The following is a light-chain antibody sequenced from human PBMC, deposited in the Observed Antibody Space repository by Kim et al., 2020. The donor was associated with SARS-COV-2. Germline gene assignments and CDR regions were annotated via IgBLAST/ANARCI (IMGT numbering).Light chain of an antibody. CDR2: DAS. CDR1: QSVGSY. CDR3: QQRNSWPRT. Sequence: EIVLTQSPATLSLSPGESATLSCRASQSVGSYLAWYQQKPGQAPRVLIYDASNRFTGIPARFSGSGSGKDFTLTISSLEPEDFAVYYCQQRNSWPRTFGQGTKVDIK. V-gene: IGKV3-11*01. J-gene: IGKJ1*01.